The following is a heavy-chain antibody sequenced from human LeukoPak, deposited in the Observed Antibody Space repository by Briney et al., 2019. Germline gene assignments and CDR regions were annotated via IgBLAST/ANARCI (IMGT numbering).Heavy chain of an antibody. CDR2: IYYSGST. CDR1: GGSFSGYY. Sequence: PSETLSLTCAVYGGSFSGYYWSWIRQPPGKGLEWIGYIYYSGSTNYNPSLKSRVTISVDTSKNQFSLKLSSVTAADTAVYYCARLSVDANYGDASWYFDLWGRGTLVTVSS. CDR3: ARLSVDANYGDASWYFDL. V-gene: IGHV4-59*08. J-gene: IGHJ2*01. D-gene: IGHD4-17*01.